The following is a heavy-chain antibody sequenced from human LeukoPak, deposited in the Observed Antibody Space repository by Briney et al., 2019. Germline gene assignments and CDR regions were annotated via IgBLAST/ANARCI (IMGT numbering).Heavy chain of an antibody. Sequence: GGSLRLSCAASGFTFSSYAMSWVRQAPGKGLEWVSGISGRGDSTYYADSVKGRFTISRDNSKNTLYLQVNSLRAEDTAVYYCTKDGGRTIMVVAASHYWGQGTLVTVSS. CDR2: ISGRGDST. CDR1: GFTFSSYA. D-gene: IGHD2-15*01. CDR3: TKDGGRTIMVVAASHY. J-gene: IGHJ4*02. V-gene: IGHV3-23*01.